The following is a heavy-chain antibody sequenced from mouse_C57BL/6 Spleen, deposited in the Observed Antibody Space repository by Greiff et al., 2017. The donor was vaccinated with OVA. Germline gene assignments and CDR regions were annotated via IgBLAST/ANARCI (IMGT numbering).Heavy chain of an antibody. CDR3: AKSTMVPSFDY. CDR2: ISDGGSYT. CDR1: GFTFSSYA. V-gene: IGHV5-4*01. D-gene: IGHD2-1*01. Sequence: EVQRVESGGGLVKPGGSLKLSCAASGFTFSSYAMSWVRQTPEKRLEWVATISDGGSYTYYPDNVKGRFTISRDNAKNNLYLQMSHLKSEDTAMYYCAKSTMVPSFDYWGQGTTLTVSS. J-gene: IGHJ2*01.